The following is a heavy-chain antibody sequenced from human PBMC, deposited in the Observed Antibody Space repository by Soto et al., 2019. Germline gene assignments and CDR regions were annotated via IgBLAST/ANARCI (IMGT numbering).Heavy chain of an antibody. CDR2: IIPILGIA. V-gene: IGHV1-69*02. Sequence: SVKVSCKASGGTFSSYTISWVRQAPGQGLEWMGRIIPILGIANYAQKFQGRVTITADKSTSTAYMELSSLRSEDTAVYYCARAPAKVFGVIVATRYFDYWGQGTLVTVSS. CDR1: GGTFSSYT. CDR3: ARAPAKVFGVIVATRYFDY. D-gene: IGHD5-12*01. J-gene: IGHJ4*02.